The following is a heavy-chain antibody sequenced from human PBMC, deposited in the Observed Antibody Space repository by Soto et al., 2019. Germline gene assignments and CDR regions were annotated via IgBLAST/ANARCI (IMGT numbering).Heavy chain of an antibody. Sequence: ASVKVSCKASGYTFTSDDIYWVRQATGQGLEWMGWMNPNTGNSGYAQKFQGRVNMTSDTSISTAHMELSSLRSEDTAVYYCARRAETNGWNGFGADKYYFDFWGQGTLVTVSS. J-gene: IGHJ4*02. V-gene: IGHV1-8*01. CDR1: GYTFTSDD. D-gene: IGHD1-1*01. CDR3: ARRAETNGWNGFGADKYYFDF. CDR2: MNPNTGNS.